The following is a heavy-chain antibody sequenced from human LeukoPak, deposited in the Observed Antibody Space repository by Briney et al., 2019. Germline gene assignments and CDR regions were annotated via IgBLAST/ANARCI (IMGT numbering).Heavy chain of an antibody. CDR3: AKDPNGDYIGAFDI. Sequence: GGSLRLSCAASGFTFSDYAMTWVRQAPGKGLVWVSSISGSGGRTYYADSVQGRFTISRDNSKNTLYLQMNSLRAEDTAVYYCAKDPNGDYIGAFDIWGQGTMVSVSS. J-gene: IGHJ3*02. V-gene: IGHV3-23*01. D-gene: IGHD4-17*01. CDR2: ISGSGGRT. CDR1: GFTFSDYA.